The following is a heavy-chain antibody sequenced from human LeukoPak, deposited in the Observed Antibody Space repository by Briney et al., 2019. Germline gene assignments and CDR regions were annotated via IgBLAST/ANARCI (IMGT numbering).Heavy chain of an antibody. CDR3: ARDGYSYDN. CDR2: ISPNSGAT. CDR1: GYTFTGYY. J-gene: IGHJ4*02. D-gene: IGHD5-18*01. Sequence: GASVKVSCKASGYTFTGYYIHWVRQAPGQGLEWMGRISPNSGATNYAQKFQGRVTMTRDTSFSTAYMELSGLTSDDTAVYYCARDGYSYDNWGQGTLVTVSS. V-gene: IGHV1-2*02.